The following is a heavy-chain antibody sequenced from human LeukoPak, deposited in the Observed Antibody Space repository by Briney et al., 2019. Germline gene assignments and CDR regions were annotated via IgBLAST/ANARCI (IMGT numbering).Heavy chain of an antibody. Sequence: ASVKVSCKASGYTFNNHYMYWVRQAPGQGLEWMGIINPHGSSTSYAQKFQGRVTMTRDTSTTTVYMELRSLRSEDTAVYYCARAMGMQLWSPIDYWGQGALVTVSS. V-gene: IGHV1-46*02. D-gene: IGHD5-18*01. J-gene: IGHJ4*02. CDR3: ARAMGMQLWSPIDY. CDR1: GYTFNNHY. CDR2: INPHGSST.